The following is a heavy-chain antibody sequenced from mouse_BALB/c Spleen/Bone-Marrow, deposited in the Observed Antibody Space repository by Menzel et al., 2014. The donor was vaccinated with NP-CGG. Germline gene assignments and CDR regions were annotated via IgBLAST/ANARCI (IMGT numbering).Heavy chain of an antibody. J-gene: IGHJ1*01. D-gene: IGHD4-1*01. CDR1: GFSLTSYG. V-gene: IGHV2-9*02. Sequence: VKVVESGPGLVAPSQSLSITCTVSGFSLTSYGVHWVRQPPGKGLEWLGVIWAGGSANYNSALMSRLSISKDNSKSQVFLKMSSLQTDDTAMYYCARVTGTDWYFDVWGAGTTVTVSS. CDR2: IWAGGSA. CDR3: ARVTGTDWYFDV.